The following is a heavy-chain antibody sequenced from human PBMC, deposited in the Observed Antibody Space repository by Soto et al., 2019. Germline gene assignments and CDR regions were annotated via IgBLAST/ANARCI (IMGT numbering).Heavy chain of an antibody. CDR2: MNPNSGNT. CDR1: GYAFTSYD. J-gene: IGHJ5*02. D-gene: IGHD3-3*01. CDR3: ARGPITIFGAEGRGNCFAP. V-gene: IGHV1-8*01. Sequence: ASVKVSCKASGYAFTSYDINWVRQATGQGREWMGWMNPNSGNTGYAQKFQGRVTMTRNTSISTAYMELSSLRSEDTAVYYCARGPITIFGAEGRGNCFAPWGQGTLVTGSS.